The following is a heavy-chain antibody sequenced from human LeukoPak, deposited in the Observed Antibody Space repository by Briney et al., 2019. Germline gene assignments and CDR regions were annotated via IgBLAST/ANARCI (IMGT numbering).Heavy chain of an antibody. J-gene: IGHJ6*02. Sequence: GGSLRLSSAPSVFTFSSYWMSLARHAPRKGLEWVASINHNGNVTYYVDSVKGRFTISRDNAKNSLYLQMSNLRAEDTAVYFCARGGGLDVWGQGATVTVSS. CDR1: VFTFSSYW. D-gene: IGHD3-16*01. V-gene: IGHV3-7*03. CDR3: ARGGGLDV. CDR2: INHNGNVT.